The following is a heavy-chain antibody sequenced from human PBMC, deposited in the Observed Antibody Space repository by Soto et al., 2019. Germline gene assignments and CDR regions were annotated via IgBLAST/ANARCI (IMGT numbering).Heavy chain of an antibody. J-gene: IGHJ6*02. Sequence: GGSLRLSCAASGFTFSSYGMHWVRQAPGKGLEWVAVIWYDGSNKYYADSVKGRFTISRDNSKNTLYLQMNSLRAEDTAVYYCARGDIVVVVAATPHHGMDVWGQGTTVTVS. D-gene: IGHD2-15*01. CDR1: GFTFSSYG. CDR3: ARGDIVVVVAATPHHGMDV. CDR2: IWYDGSNK. V-gene: IGHV3-33*01.